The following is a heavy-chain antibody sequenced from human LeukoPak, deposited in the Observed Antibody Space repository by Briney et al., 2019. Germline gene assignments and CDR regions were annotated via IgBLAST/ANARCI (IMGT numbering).Heavy chain of an antibody. V-gene: IGHV3-30*02. J-gene: IGHJ6*03. CDR1: GFTFSSYG. CDR2: IHYDGSNK. D-gene: IGHD5-12*01. Sequence: GGSLRLSCAASGFTFSSYGMHWVRQAPGKGLAWVTFIHYDGSNKYYADSVKGRFTISRDNCKNTLYLQMNSLRGEDTGVYYCAKDQGYDGGSPNYYYYYMDVWGKGTTVTVSS. CDR3: AKDQGYDGGSPNYYYYYMDV.